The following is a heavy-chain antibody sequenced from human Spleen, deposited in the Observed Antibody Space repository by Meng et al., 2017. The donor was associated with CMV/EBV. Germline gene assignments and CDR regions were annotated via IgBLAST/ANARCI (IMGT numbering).Heavy chain of an antibody. CDR3: ARSGWLWGFDS. V-gene: IGHV1-2*02. D-gene: IGHD6-19*01. CDR1: GYTCTGYY. CDR2: INPDSGGT. Sequence: YCKFPGYTCTGYYMHWVRQAPGQGREWRGWINPDSGGTDDAQEFKGRVTMTRDTSISTAYMELSSLTSDDTAVYYCARSGWLWGFDSWGQGTLVTVSS. J-gene: IGHJ5*01.